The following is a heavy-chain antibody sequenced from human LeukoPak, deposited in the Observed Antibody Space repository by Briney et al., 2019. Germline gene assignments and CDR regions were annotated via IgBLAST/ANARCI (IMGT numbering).Heavy chain of an antibody. CDR1: GFTFSSYS. V-gene: IGHV3-48*02. D-gene: IGHD2-2*01. J-gene: IGHJ6*02. Sequence: GGSLRLSCAASGFTFSSYSMNWVRQAPGKGLEWISYISGSSKIIHWAESLRGRFTISRDNAKNSLYLQMNSLRDEDTAVYYCARDYSSSGTFFGYYYGMDVWGQGTTVTVSS. CDR3: ARDYSSSGTFFGYYYGMDV. CDR2: ISGSSKII.